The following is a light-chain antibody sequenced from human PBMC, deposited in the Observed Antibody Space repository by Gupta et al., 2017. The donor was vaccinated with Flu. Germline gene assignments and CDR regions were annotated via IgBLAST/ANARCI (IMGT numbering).Light chain of an antibody. Sequence: EIVMTQSPDTLSVSPGERATLSCRASQSVSSNLAWYQHKPGRAPRLLIYGASTRATGIADRFSGSGSGTEFTLTISSLQSEDFAVYYCQQYDDWRPITFGQGTRLEIK. J-gene: IGKJ5*01. V-gene: IGKV3-15*01. CDR3: QQYDDWRPIT. CDR1: QSVSSN. CDR2: GAS.